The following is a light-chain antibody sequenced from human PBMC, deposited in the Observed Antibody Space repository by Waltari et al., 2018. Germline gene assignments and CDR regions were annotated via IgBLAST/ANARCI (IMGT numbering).Light chain of an antibody. CDR2: WAS. CDR1: QSVLYSSDNKNY. V-gene: IGKV4-1*01. CDR3: HQYYTTPWT. J-gene: IGKJ1*01. Sequence: DIVMTQSPDSLAVSLGERATINCKSSQSVLYSSDNKNYLAWYQQKPGQPPKLLIYWASSRESGVPDRFSGSESGTDFTLTISSLRAEDVAVYYCHQYYTTPWTFGQGTKVEIK.